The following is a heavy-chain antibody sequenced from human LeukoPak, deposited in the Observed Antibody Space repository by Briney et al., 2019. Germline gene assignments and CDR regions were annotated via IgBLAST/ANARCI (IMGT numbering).Heavy chain of an antibody. CDR3: ARALRYFDPSPFDY. Sequence: SETLSLTCTVSGGSISSYYWSWIRQPPGKGLEWIGYIYYSGSTNYNPSLKSRVTISVDTSKNQFSLKLSSVTAADTAVYYCARALRYFDPSPFDYWGQGTLVTVSS. CDR2: IYYSGST. V-gene: IGHV4-59*01. D-gene: IGHD3-9*01. J-gene: IGHJ4*02. CDR1: GGSISSYY.